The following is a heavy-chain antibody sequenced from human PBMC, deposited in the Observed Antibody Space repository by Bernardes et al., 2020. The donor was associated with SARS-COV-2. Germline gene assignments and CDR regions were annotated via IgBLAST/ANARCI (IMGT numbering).Heavy chain of an antibody. V-gene: IGHV3-66*01. Sequence: GGSLRLSCAASGVSVNINYMSWVRQAPGKGLEWVSVVHIDGSTYYADYVKGRFIISRDTYKNTLYLQMNSLRVEDTAVYYCARDLGGCYGTSGCWGQGTLVTVSS. J-gene: IGHJ4*02. CDR2: VHIDGST. CDR3: ARDLGGCYGTSGC. CDR1: GVSVNINY. D-gene: IGHD3-22*01.